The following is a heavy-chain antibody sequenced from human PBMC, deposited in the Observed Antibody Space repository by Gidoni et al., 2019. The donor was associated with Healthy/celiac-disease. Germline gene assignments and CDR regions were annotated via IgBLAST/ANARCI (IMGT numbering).Heavy chain of an antibody. CDR3: ARLVASI. V-gene: IGHV4-34*01. CDR1: GGSFSGYY. J-gene: IGHJ3*02. CDR2: INHSGST. Sequence: QVQLQQWGAGLLKPSETLSLPCAVYGGSFSGYYWSWIRQPPGKGLEWIGEINHSGSTNYNPSLKSRVTISVDTSKNQFALKLSSVTAADTAVYYCARLVASIWGQGTMVTVSS. D-gene: IGHD2-15*01.